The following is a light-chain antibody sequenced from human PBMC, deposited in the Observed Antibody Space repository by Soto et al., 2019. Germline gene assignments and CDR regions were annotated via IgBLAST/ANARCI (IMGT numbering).Light chain of an antibody. CDR2: AAS. Sequence: DIQLTQSPSVLSASVGDRVTITCRASQGINSYLAWYQQKPGKVPKLLFYAASTLHSGDPSRFSGSRSGTEFTLTISYLQPEDFATYYCQQLNSYPRTFGQGTKVEIK. V-gene: IGKV1-9*01. J-gene: IGKJ1*01. CDR3: QQLNSYPRT. CDR1: QGINSY.